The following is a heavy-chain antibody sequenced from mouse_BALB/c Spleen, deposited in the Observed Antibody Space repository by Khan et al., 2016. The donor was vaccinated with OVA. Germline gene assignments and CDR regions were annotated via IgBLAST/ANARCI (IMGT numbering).Heavy chain of an antibody. D-gene: IGHD2-1*01. CDR3: ARDDYGNYREGMDY. CDR2: IWGDGST. Sequence: QVQLKESGPGLVAPSQSLSITCTVSGFSLTGYGVNWVRQPPGKGLEWLGMIWGDGSTDYNSALKSRLSISKDKAKSQVFLKKNSLQTDDPARYYCARDDYGNYREGMDYWGQGTSVTVSS. J-gene: IGHJ4*01. V-gene: IGHV2-6-7*01. CDR1: GFSLTGYG.